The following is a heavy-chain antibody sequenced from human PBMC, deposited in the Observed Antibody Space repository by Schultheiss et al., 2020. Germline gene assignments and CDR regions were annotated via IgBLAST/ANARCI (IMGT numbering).Heavy chain of an antibody. D-gene: IGHD3-22*01. V-gene: IGHV4-59*08. CDR3: ASTYYYDSSFDY. J-gene: IGHJ4*02. CDR2: IYYSGST. CDR1: GGSISSYY. Sequence: SETLSLTCTVSGGSISSYYWSWIRQPPGKGLEWIGYIYYSGSTNYNPSLKSRVTISVDTSKNQFSLKLSSVTAADTAVYYRASTYYYDSSFDYWGQGTLVTVSS.